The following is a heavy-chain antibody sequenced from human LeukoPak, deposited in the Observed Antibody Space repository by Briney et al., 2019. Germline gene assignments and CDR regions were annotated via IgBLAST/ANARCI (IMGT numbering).Heavy chain of an antibody. V-gene: IGHV3-74*01. CDR1: GFTFSSYW. D-gene: IGHD5-24*01. CDR2: INSDGSTT. CDR3: AKDPRDGYKRVDY. Sequence: GGSLRLSCAASGFTFSSYWMHWVRQAPGKGLVWVSRINSDGSTTDYAGSVKGRFTISRDNAKNTLYLQMNSLRAEDTAVYYCAKDPRDGYKRVDYWGQGTLVTVSS. J-gene: IGHJ4*02.